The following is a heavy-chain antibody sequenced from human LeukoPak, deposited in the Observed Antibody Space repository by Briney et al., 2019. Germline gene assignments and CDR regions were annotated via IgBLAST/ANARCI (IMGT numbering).Heavy chain of an antibody. Sequence: ASVKVSCKVSGYTLTGLSMHWVRQAPGKGLEWMGGFDPEDGETIYAQKFQGRVTMTEDTSTDTAYMELSSLRSEDTAVYYCATMYYYDSSGYYAFDYWXQGTLVTVSS. CDR2: FDPEDGET. D-gene: IGHD3-22*01. V-gene: IGHV1-24*01. CDR3: ATMYYYDSSGYYAFDY. CDR1: GYTLTGLS. J-gene: IGHJ4*02.